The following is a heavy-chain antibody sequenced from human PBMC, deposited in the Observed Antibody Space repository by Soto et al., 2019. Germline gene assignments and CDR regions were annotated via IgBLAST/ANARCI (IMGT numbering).Heavy chain of an antibody. CDR1: GFTFSNAW. D-gene: IGHD6-6*01. CDR2: IKSKTDGGTT. Sequence: GGSLRLSCAASGFTFSNAWMSWVRQAPGKGLEWVGRIKSKTDGGTTDYAAPVKGRFTISRDDSKNTLYLQMNSLKTEDTAVYYCTTEDPSSSANDWVDYWGQGTLVTVSS. V-gene: IGHV3-15*01. J-gene: IGHJ4*02. CDR3: TTEDPSSSANDWVDY.